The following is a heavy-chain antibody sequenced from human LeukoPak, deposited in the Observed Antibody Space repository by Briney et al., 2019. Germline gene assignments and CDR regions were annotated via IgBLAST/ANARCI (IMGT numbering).Heavy chain of an antibody. CDR3: ARGPNYNILTGWRKTQNAFDI. J-gene: IGHJ3*02. Sequence: GGSLRLSCAAFGFTFSSYGMHWVRQAPGKGLEWVSFIRFDGGNKYYADSVKGRFTISRDNSKNTLYLQMNSLSAEDTAGYYCARGPNYNILTGWRKTQNAFDIWGQGTMVTVSS. CDR1: GFTFSSYG. D-gene: IGHD3-9*01. CDR2: IRFDGGNK. V-gene: IGHV3-30*02.